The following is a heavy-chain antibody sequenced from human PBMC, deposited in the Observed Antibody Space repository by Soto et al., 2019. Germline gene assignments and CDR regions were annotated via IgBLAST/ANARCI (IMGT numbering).Heavy chain of an antibody. Sequence: ASVKVSCKASGYTFTSYAMHCVRPAPGQRLEWMGWINAGNGNTKYSQKFQGRVTITRDTSAGTAYMELSSLRSEDTAVYYCARGLEYSSSHAPHYWGQGTLVTVSS. J-gene: IGHJ4*02. CDR1: GYTFTSYA. D-gene: IGHD6-6*01. CDR2: INAGNGNT. CDR3: ARGLEYSSSHAPHY. V-gene: IGHV1-3*01.